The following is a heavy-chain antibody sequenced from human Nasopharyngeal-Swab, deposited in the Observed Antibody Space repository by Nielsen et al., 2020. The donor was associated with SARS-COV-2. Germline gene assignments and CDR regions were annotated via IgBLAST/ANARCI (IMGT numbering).Heavy chain of an antibody. D-gene: IGHD7-27*01. CDR1: GYTFTGYY. V-gene: IGHV1-2*04. CDR3: ARYLELGTLFDP. CDR2: INPNSGGT. J-gene: IGHJ5*02. Sequence: ASVKVSCKASGYTFTGYYMHWVRQAPGQGLEWMGWINPNSGGTNYAQKFQGWVAMTRDTSISTAYMELSRLRSDDTAVYYCARYLELGTLFDPWGQGTLVTVSS.